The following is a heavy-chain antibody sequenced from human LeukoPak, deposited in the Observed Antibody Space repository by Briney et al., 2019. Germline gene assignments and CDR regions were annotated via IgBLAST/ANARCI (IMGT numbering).Heavy chain of an antibody. CDR2: MNPNRGNT. V-gene: IGHV1-8*01. J-gene: IGHJ4*02. CDR3: ARSASGSGYTA. D-gene: IGHD3-22*01. Sequence: ASVKVSCRASVYTFTNDDISWVRQATGQGLEWIGKMNPNRGNTRYAQKFQGRVTMTRSTSVRKVHMKMNSLASEDTAVYFCARSASGSGYTAWGQGTLVTVSS. CDR1: VYTFTNDD.